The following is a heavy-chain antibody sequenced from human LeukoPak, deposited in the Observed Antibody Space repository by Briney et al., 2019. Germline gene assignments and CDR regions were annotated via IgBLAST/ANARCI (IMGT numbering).Heavy chain of an antibody. D-gene: IGHD6-13*01. Sequence: TETLSLTCAVYGGSFSGYYWSWIRQPPGKGLEWIGEINHSGSTNYNPSLKSRVTISVDTSKNQFSLKLSSVTAADTAVYYCASGKAAAGSGPIAKNWFDPWGQGTLVTVSS. CDR3: ASGKAAAGSGPIAKNWFDP. J-gene: IGHJ5*02. CDR1: GGSFSGYY. V-gene: IGHV4-34*01. CDR2: INHSGST.